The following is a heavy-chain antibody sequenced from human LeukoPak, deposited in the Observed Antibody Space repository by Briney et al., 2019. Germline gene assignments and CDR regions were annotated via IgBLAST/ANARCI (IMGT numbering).Heavy chain of an antibody. CDR2: IYYSGST. V-gene: IGHV4-59*01. CDR3: ARTYCSSTSCFFDY. Sequence: SGTLSLTCTVSGGSISSYYWSWIRQPPGKGLEWIGYIYYSGSTNYNPSLKSRVTISVDTSKNQFSLKLSSVTAADTAVYYCARTYCSSTSCFFDYWGQGTLVTVSS. J-gene: IGHJ4*02. CDR1: GGSISSYY. D-gene: IGHD2-2*01.